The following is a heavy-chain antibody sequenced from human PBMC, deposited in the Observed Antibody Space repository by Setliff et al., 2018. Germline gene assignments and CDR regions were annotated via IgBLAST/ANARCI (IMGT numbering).Heavy chain of an antibody. CDR1: GGSLSDYY. V-gene: IGHV4-34*01. CDR2: INHSGST. Sequence: SETLSLTCTVYGGSLSDYYWSWIRQPPGKGLEWIVEINHSGSTNYSPSLKSRVTISVDMSKNQLSLKLSSVTAADTAAYYCRFWDGSYKDDYWGQGTLVTVSS. D-gene: IGHD3-3*01. CDR3: RFWDGSYKDDY. J-gene: IGHJ4*02.